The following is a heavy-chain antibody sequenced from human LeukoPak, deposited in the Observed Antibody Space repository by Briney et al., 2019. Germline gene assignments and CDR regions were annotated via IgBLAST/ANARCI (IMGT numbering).Heavy chain of an antibody. Sequence: GGSLRLSCAASGFTFSNYDMHWVRQAPGKGLEWVAVISYDGSNKFYADSVKGRFTISRDNAKNSLYLQMNSLRAEDTAVYYCARAMTWGQGTLVSVSS. CDR3: ARAMT. CDR2: ISYDGSNK. V-gene: IGHV3-30*03. J-gene: IGHJ5*02. CDR1: GFTFSNYD.